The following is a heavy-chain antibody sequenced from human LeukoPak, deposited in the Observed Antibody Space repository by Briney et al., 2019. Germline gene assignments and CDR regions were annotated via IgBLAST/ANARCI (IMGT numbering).Heavy chain of an antibody. V-gene: IGHV3-48*02. Sequence: GGSLRLSCAGSGFTFSSYYLIWVRPAPGKGLAWVSYISRSSSTIYCADSVKGRFTISRDNAKNSLYLQMNSLRDEDTAVYYCARDQFYAFDIWGQGTMVTVSS. CDR2: ISRSSSTI. CDR1: GFTFSSYY. J-gene: IGHJ3*02. CDR3: ARDQFYAFDI.